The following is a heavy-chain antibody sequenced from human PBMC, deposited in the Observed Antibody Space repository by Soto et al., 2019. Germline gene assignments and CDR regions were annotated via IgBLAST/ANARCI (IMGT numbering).Heavy chain of an antibody. V-gene: IGHV4-4*07. J-gene: IGHJ4*02. CDR2: IYTSGTT. Sequence: SETLSLTCSVSGGSISSYYWTWIRQPAGKGLEWIGRIYTSGTTNYNPSLESRVTMSVDTSKNQFSLKMSSVTAADTAVYYCARGRGSTGITYYFDYWGQGTLVTVSS. CDR3: ARGRGSTGITYYFDY. CDR1: GGSISSYY. D-gene: IGHD1-20*01.